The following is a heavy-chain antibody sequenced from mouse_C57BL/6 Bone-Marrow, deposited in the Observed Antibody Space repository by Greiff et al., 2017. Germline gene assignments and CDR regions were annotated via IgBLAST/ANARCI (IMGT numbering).Heavy chain of an antibody. J-gene: IGHJ3*01. Sequence: QVQLQQPGAELVRPGSSVKLSCKASGYTFTSYWMDCVKQRPGQGLEWIGNIYPSDNETHYNQKFKDKATLTVDKSSSTAYMQLSSLTSEDSAVYYCARSSSGPLFAYWGQGTLVTVSA. CDR3: ARSSSGPLFAY. V-gene: IGHV1-61*01. CDR2: IYPSDNET. CDR1: GYTFTSYW. D-gene: IGHD3-2*02.